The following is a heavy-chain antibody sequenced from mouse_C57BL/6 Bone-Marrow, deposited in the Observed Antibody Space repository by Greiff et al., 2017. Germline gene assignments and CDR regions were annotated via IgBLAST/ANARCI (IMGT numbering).Heavy chain of an antibody. CDR1: GYAFSSYW. Sequence: VQLQQSGAELVKPGASVKISCKASGYAFSSYWLNWVKQRPREGLVWLVQIFPGDGDANYNGKLKGKATLTSDKSSSTAYMQLSSLTSEDSAIYFCARGLRSFAYWGQGTLVTVSA. V-gene: IGHV1-80*01. J-gene: IGHJ3*01. D-gene: IGHD1-1*01. CDR3: ARGLRSFAY. CDR2: IFPGDGDA.